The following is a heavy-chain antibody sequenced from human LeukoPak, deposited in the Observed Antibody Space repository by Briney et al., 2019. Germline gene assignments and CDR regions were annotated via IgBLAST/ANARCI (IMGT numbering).Heavy chain of an antibody. Sequence: ASVKVSCKASGYTFTSYGISWVRQAPGQGLEWMGWISAYNGNTNHAQKLQGRVTMTTDTSTSTAYMELRSLRSGDTAVYYCARDYYGSGSYYSYFDYWGQGTLVTVSS. D-gene: IGHD3-10*01. J-gene: IGHJ4*02. CDR2: ISAYNGNT. V-gene: IGHV1-18*01. CDR3: ARDYYGSGSYYSYFDY. CDR1: GYTFTSYG.